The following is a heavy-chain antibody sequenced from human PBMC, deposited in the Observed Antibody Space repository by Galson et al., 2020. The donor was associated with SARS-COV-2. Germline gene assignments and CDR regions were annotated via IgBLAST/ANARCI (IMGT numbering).Heavy chain of an antibody. J-gene: IGHJ4*02. Sequence: GESLKISCAASGFTFSSYAMSWVRQAPGKGLEWVSAISGSGGSTYYADSVKGRFTISRDNSKNTLYLQMNSLRAEDTAVYYCAKGKRITMIVVVIEGHYFDYWGQGTLVTVSS. CDR1: GFTFSSYA. V-gene: IGHV3-23*01. D-gene: IGHD3-22*01. CDR2: ISGSGGST. CDR3: AKGKRITMIVVVIEGHYFDY.